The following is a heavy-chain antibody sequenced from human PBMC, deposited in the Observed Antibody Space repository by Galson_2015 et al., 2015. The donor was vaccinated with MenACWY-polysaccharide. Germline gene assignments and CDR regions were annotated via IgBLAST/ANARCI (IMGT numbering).Heavy chain of an antibody. Sequence: ETLSLTCTVSGGPISGYFWTWIRQPAGTGPEWIGRIYATGSTNYNPSLKGRVALSVDTAKNKFSLKVTSVTAADTAVYYCARGENYYDTSGLDAFEIWGQGTMVTVSS. CDR2: IYATGST. CDR1: GGPISGYF. CDR3: ARGENYYDTSGLDAFEI. V-gene: IGHV4-4*07. J-gene: IGHJ3*02. D-gene: IGHD3-22*01.